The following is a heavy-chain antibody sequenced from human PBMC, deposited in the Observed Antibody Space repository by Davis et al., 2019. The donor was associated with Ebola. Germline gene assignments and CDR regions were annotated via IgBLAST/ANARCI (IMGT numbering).Heavy chain of an antibody. J-gene: IGHJ6*03. V-gene: IGHV4-34*01. CDR2: INHSGST. D-gene: IGHD2-2*01. CDR1: GGSVSSDVYS. CDR3: ARGRFVVVPAATGYFYYYMDV. Sequence: MPSETLSLTCSVTGGSVSSDVYSWSWIRQPPGKGLEWIGEINHSGSTKYNPSLKSRVTISVDTSKNQFSLKLSSVTAADTAVYYCARGRFVVVPAATGYFYYYMDVWGKGTTVTVSS.